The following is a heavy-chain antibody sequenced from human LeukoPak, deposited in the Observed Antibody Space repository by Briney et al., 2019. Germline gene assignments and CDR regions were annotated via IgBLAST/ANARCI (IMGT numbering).Heavy chain of an antibody. CDR2: ISSSSSYI. CDR1: GFTLSSYS. CDR3: ARVASQQLVFDY. D-gene: IGHD6-13*01. J-gene: IGHJ4*02. Sequence: GGSLRLSCAASGFTLSSYSMNWVRQAPGKGLEWVSSISSSSSYIYYADSVKGRFTISRDNAKNSLYLQMNSLRAEDTAVYYCARVASQQLVFDYWGQGTLVTVSS. V-gene: IGHV3-21*01.